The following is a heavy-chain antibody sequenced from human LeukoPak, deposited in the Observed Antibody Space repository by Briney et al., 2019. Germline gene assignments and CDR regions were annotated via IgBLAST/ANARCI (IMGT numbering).Heavy chain of an antibody. CDR3: ARDGDWNDVYYYYGMDV. D-gene: IGHD1-1*01. V-gene: IGHV1-18*01. J-gene: IGHJ6*02. Sequence: ASVKVSCKASGYTFTSYGISWVRQAPGQGLEWMGWISAYNGNTNYAQKLQGRVTMTTDTSTSTAYMELRSLRSDDTAVYYCARDGDWNDVYYYYGMDVWGQGTTVTVSS. CDR1: GYTFTSYG. CDR2: ISAYNGNT.